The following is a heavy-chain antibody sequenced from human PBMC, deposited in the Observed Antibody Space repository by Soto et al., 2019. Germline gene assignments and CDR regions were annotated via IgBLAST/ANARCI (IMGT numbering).Heavy chain of an antibody. CDR1: GFTFSSFA. Sequence: EVQLLESGGGSVQPGGSLRLSCAASGFTFSSFAMSWVRQAPGKGLEWVSGILGRGDTYYEESVKGRFTISRDNSKNTLFLQLNSLRVEDTAIYYCVKDVRPDGSWDFDYWGQGALVTVSS. V-gene: IGHV3-23*01. CDR3: VKDVRPDGSWDFDY. D-gene: IGHD5-12*01. CDR2: ILGRGDT. J-gene: IGHJ4*02.